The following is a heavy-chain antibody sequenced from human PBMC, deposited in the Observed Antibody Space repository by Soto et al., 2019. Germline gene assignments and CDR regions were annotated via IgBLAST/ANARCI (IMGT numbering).Heavy chain of an antibody. CDR3: AKTQGGRDGYGSAY. D-gene: IGHD3-10*01. V-gene: IGHV3-23*01. CDR2: ISGSGGST. J-gene: IGHJ4*02. Sequence: PGGSLRLSCAASGFTFSSYAMSWVRQAPGKGLKWVSAISGSGGSTYYADSVKGRFTISRDNSKNTLYLQMNSLRAEDTAVYYCAKTQGGRDGYGSAYWGQGTLVTVSS. CDR1: GFTFSSYA.